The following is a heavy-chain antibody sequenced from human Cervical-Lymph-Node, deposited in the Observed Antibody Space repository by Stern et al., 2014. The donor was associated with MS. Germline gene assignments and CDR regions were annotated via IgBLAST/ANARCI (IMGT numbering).Heavy chain of an antibody. V-gene: IGHV5-51*01. CDR2: IYPGDSET. J-gene: IGHJ4*02. Sequence: MQLVQYGAEVKKPGDSLKISCKGSGYIFANYWIGWVRQMPGKGLEWTGIIYPGDSETSYNPSFHGPFTISADKSLSTAYLQWSSRRESDTAIYYCARKDSSGYYSQIDNWGQGTLVTVSS. CDR1: GYIFANYW. D-gene: IGHD3-22*01. CDR3: ARKDSSGYYSQIDN.